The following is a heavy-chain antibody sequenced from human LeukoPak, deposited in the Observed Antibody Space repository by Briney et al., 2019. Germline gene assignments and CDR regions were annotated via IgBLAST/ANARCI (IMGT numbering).Heavy chain of an antibody. V-gene: IGHV1-69*05. CDR3: ASSRRTVAGTLVNYFDY. CDR1: GGTFSSYA. D-gene: IGHD6-19*01. Sequence: SVKVSCKASGGTFSSYAISWVRQAPGQGLEWMGRIIPIFGTANYAQKFQGRVTITTDEFTSTAYMELSSLRSEDTAVYYCASSRRTVAGTLVNYFDYWGQATRVTVSS. J-gene: IGHJ4*02. CDR2: IIPIFGTA.